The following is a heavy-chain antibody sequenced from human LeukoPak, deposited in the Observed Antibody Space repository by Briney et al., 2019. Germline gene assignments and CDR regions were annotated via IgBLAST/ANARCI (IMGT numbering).Heavy chain of an antibody. CDR2: IYYSGST. J-gene: IGHJ4*02. D-gene: IGHD4-17*01. Sequence: SETLSLTCTVSGGSISSYYWSWIRQPPGKGLEWIGYIYYSGSTNYNPSLKSRVPISVDTSKNQFSLKLSSVTAADTAVYYCASTISLGDPRAGSSWGIRSTVIDYWGQGTLVTVSS. CDR1: GGSISSYY. CDR3: ASTISLGDPRAGSSWGIRSTVIDY. V-gene: IGHV4-59*12.